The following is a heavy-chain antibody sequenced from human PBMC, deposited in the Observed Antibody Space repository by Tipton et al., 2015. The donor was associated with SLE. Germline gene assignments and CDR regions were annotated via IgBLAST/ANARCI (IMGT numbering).Heavy chain of an antibody. CDR3: ARVSGSYLYYYYYYYMDV. D-gene: IGHD1-26*01. CDR1: GGSFSGYY. V-gene: IGHV4-34*01. J-gene: IGHJ6*03. CDR2: INHSGST. Sequence: TLSLTCAVYGGSFSGYYWSWIRQPPGKGLEWIGEINHSGSTNYNPSPKSRVTISVDTSKNQFSLKLSSVTAADTAVYFCARVSGSYLYYYYYYYMDVWGKGTTVIVSS.